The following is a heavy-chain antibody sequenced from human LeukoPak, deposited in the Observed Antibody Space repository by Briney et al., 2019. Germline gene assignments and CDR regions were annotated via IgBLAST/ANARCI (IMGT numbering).Heavy chain of an antibody. D-gene: IGHD3-22*01. Sequence: GALRLSCAASGFTFSSYEMHWVRQAPGKGLEWVGFIRSKAYGGTTKNAASVKGRFTISRDDSRSIAYLQMNSLKTEDTAVYYCTRRYNYDSSGYYYVRDAFDIWGQGTVVTVSS. CDR2: IRSKAYGGTT. CDR3: TRRYNYDSSGYYYVRDAFDI. CDR1: GFTFSSYE. V-gene: IGHV3-49*04. J-gene: IGHJ3*02.